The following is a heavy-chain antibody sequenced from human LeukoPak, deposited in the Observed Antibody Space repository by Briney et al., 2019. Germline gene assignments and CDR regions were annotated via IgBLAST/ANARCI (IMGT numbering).Heavy chain of an antibody. J-gene: IGHJ4*02. CDR1: GYTFTFTSYH. D-gene: IGHD6-13*01. Sequence: ASVKISCKASGYTFTFTSYHRHWVRQAPGQGLERMGESNPSGGTTTYAQNVQGRVTMTRDTSTSTFYMRLSSLSSDDTAVYYCARLAAPGKSSDYWGQGTLVTVSS. CDR2: SNPSGGTT. V-gene: IGHV1-46*01. CDR3: ARLAAPGKSSDY.